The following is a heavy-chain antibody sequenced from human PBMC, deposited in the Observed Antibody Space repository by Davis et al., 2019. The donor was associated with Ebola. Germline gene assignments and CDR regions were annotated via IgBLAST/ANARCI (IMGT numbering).Heavy chain of an antibody. V-gene: IGHV3-15*01. Sequence: ESLKISCVVSGFTVSRNYMSWVRQAPGKGLEWVGRIKSKTDGGTTDYAAPVKGRFTISRDDSKNTLYLQMNSLKTEDTAVYYCTTDFWSGYFAYYYYGMDVWGQGTTVTVSS. CDR2: IKSKTDGGTT. J-gene: IGHJ6*02. CDR1: GFTVSRNY. CDR3: TTDFWSGYFAYYYYGMDV. D-gene: IGHD3-3*01.